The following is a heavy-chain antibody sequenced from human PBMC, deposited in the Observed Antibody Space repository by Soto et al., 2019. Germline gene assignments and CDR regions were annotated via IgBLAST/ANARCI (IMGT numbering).Heavy chain of an antibody. Sequence: GASVKVSCKASGGTFSSDSFSWVRQAPGQGLEWMGWISAYNGNTNYAQKLQGRVTMTTDTSTSTAYMELRSLRSDDTAVYYCARDYGFGELFDPWGQGTLVTVSS. D-gene: IGHD3-10*01. V-gene: IGHV1-18*01. CDR2: ISAYNGNT. J-gene: IGHJ5*02. CDR1: GGTFSSDS. CDR3: ARDYGFGELFDP.